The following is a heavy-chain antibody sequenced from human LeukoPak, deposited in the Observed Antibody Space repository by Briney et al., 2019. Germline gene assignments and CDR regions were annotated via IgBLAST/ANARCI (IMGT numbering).Heavy chain of an antibody. CDR2: INHSEST. CDR3: ARGRPIFGVVTPLDY. D-gene: IGHD3-3*01. Sequence: SETLSLTSADYGGSLSGYYWSWIRHPPRKRVGWSWEINHSESTNYNPSLKCRVTISVDTSKNQFSLKLSSVTAAETAVYYCARGRPIFGVVTPLDYWGQGTLVAVSS. J-gene: IGHJ4*02. V-gene: IGHV4-34*01. CDR1: GGSLSGYY.